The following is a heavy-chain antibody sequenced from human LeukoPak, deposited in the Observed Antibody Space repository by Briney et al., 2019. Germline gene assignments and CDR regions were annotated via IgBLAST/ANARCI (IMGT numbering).Heavy chain of an antibody. J-gene: IGHJ4*02. CDR2: IYYSGST. V-gene: IGHV4-39*07. CDR1: GVSISSSSYY. D-gene: IGHD4-17*01. Sequence: SETLSLTCTVSGVSISSSSYYWGWIRQPPGKGLEWIGSIYYSGSTYYNPSLKSRVTLSLDTSKNQFSLKLSSVTPADTAVYYCARMTTVTTGFDYWGQGTLVTVSS. CDR3: ARMTTVTTGFDY.